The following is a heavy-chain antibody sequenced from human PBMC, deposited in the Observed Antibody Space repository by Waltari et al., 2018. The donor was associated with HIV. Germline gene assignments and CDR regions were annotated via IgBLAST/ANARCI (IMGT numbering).Heavy chain of an antibody. V-gene: IGHV1-2*06. CDR2: INLNSGVT. CDR3: ARVVNYGDNSVYYGMDV. D-gene: IGHD4-17*01. CDR1: GYTFTDYY. Sequence: QVQLVQSGAEVKKPGASVKVSCKASGYTFTDYYIYWVRQAPGQGLEWMGRINLNSGVTNYAQKFQGRVIMTRDTSISTAYMELSRLRSDDTAVYYCARVVNYGDNSVYYGMDVWGQGTTVTVFS. J-gene: IGHJ6*02.